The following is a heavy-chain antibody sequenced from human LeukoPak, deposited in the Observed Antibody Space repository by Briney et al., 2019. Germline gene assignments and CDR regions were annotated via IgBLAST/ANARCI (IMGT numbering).Heavy chain of an antibody. Sequence: ASVTVSFKASVYTFTSYDIIWVRQASGQGLEWMGWMNPNSGHTGYPQKLQGRVTMTRTTSISTAYMELTSLTSEESAVYYCARSIVGVRKRDDYWGQGTLVTVSA. CDR3: ARSIVGVRKRDDY. CDR1: VYTFTSYD. V-gene: IGHV1-8*01. CDR2: MNPNSGHT. D-gene: IGHD1-26*01. J-gene: IGHJ4*02.